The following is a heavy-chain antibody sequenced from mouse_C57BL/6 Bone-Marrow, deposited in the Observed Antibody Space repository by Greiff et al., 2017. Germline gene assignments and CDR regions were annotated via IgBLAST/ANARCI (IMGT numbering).Heavy chain of an antibody. CDR1: GYTFTNYW. CDR2: IYPVGGYI. Sequence: QVQLQQSGAELVRPGTSVKMSCKASGYTFTNYWIGWAKQRPGHGLEWIGDIYPVGGYINYTEKFKGKATLTADKSSSTAYMQFSSLTSENSAIYYCARSGYYGFYYAMDYWGQGTSVTVSS. V-gene: IGHV1-63*01. CDR3: ARSGYYGFYYAMDY. D-gene: IGHD1-1*01. J-gene: IGHJ4*01.